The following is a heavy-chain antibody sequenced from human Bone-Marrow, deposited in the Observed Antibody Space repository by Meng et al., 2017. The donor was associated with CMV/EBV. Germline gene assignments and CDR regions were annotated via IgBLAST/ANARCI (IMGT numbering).Heavy chain of an antibody. J-gene: IGHJ4*02. Sequence: ASVKVSCKASGYTFGGNDMHWVRQAPGQGLEWMGWINPNSGGTNYAQKFQGRVTMTRDTSISTAYMELSRLRSDDTAVYYCARGFGYNWNCCYGFWGQGTLVTVSS. V-gene: IGHV1-2*02. CDR1: GYTFGGND. CDR3: ARGFGYNWNCCYGF. D-gene: IGHD1-7*01. CDR2: INPNSGGT.